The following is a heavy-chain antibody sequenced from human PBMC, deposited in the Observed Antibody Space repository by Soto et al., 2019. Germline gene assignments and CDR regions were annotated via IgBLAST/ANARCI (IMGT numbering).Heavy chain of an antibody. J-gene: IGHJ4*02. CDR3: ARDRVPGYCSGGSCYDLDY. CDR2: ISSDGSRT. Sequence: GGSLRLSCAASGFTFSRFGMHWVRQAPGKGLEYVSSISSDGSRTYYADSVKGRFTISRDNSKNTLHLQMGSLRAEDTAVYYCARDRVPGYCSGGSCYDLDYWGQGTLVTVSS. D-gene: IGHD2-15*01. CDR1: GFTFSRFG. V-gene: IGHV3-64*02.